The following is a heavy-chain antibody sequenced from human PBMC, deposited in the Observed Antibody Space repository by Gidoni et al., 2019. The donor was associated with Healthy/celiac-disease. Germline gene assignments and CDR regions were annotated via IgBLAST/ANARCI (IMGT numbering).Heavy chain of an antibody. D-gene: IGHD2-2*01. V-gene: IGHV4-34*01. J-gene: IGHJ3*02. CDR2: ISDTGST. Sequence: DISDTGSTNYNPSLKSRVTISVDTSKNQFSLKLSSVTAADTAVYYCASPGYCSSTSCPEAPDDAFDIWGQGTMVTVSS. CDR3: ASPGYCSSTSCPEAPDDAFDI.